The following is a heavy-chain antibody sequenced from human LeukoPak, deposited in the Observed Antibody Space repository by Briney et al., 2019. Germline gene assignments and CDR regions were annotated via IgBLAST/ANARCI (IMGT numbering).Heavy chain of an antibody. Sequence: ASVKVSRKASGYTFTSYDINWVRQAPGQGLEWMGRIIPILGIANYAQKFQGRVTITADKSTSTAYMELSSLRSEDTAVYYCARGKGAKDYYGSGSYSYWGQGTLVTVSS. CDR2: IIPILGIA. CDR3: ARGKGAKDYYGSGSYSY. V-gene: IGHV1-69*04. CDR1: GYTFTSYD. D-gene: IGHD3-10*01. J-gene: IGHJ4*02.